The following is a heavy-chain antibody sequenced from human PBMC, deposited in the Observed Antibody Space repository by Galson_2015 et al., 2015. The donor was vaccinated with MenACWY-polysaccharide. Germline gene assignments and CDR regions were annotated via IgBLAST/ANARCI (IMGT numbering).Heavy chain of an antibody. CDR1: GFTVSSNY. Sequence: SLRLSCAASGFTVSSNYMSWVRQAPGKGLEWVSVIYSGGSTYYADSVKGRFTISRDNSKNTLYLQMNSLRAEDTAVYYCARDILGYCSSTSCFNYYYYMDVWGKGTTVTVSS. V-gene: IGHV3-53*01. CDR2: IYSGGST. D-gene: IGHD2-2*01. CDR3: ARDILGYCSSTSCFNYYYYMDV. J-gene: IGHJ6*03.